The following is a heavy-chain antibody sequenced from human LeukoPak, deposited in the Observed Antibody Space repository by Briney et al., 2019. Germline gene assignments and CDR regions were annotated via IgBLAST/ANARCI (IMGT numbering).Heavy chain of an antibody. Sequence: PSQTLSLTCTVSGGSISSYYWSWIRQPPGKGLEWIGYIYYSGSTNYNPSLKSRVTISVDTSKNQFSLKLRSVTAADTAVYYCARVTGYMIEDYFDYWGQGILVTVSS. CDR3: ARVTGYMIEDYFDY. J-gene: IGHJ4*02. D-gene: IGHD3-9*01. CDR1: GGSISSYY. V-gene: IGHV4-59*01. CDR2: IYYSGST.